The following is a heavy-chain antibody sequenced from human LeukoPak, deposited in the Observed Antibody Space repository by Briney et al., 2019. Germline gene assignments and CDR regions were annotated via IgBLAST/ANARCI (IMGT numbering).Heavy chain of an antibody. CDR3: ARDGDTSSGRYRGFDP. V-gene: IGHV4-34*01. D-gene: IGHD6-19*01. Sequence: SETLSLTCAVYGGSFSGYYWRWIRQPPGKGLEWIGEINHSGSTNYNPSLKSRVTISVDTSKNQFSLKLSSVTAADTAVYYCARDGDTSSGRYRGFDPWGQGTLVTVSS. CDR1: GGSFSGYY. J-gene: IGHJ5*02. CDR2: INHSGST.